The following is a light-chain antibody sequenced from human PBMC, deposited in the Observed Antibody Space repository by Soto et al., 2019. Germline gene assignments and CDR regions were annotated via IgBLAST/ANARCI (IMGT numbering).Light chain of an antibody. CDR1: QSVSSN. CDR2: GAS. V-gene: IGKV3-15*01. J-gene: IGKJ5*01. CDR3: QQYAGPPTT. Sequence: ERVVTRSPATLCVSPWERATLSCRASQSVSSNLAWYQQKPGQAPRLLIYGASTRATGIPARFSGGGSGTDFTLTITRLEPEDFAVYFGQQYAGPPTTFGQGTRLEIK.